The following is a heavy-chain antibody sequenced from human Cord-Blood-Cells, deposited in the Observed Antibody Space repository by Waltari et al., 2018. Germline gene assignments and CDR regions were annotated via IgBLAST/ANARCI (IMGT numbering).Heavy chain of an antibody. CDR2: IYYSGST. J-gene: IGHJ5*02. V-gene: IGHV4-59*01. Sequence: QVQLQESGPGLVKPSETLSLTCTVSGGSIIRYYGSWIRQPPGKGLEWFGYIYYSGSTNYNPSLKSRVTISVDTSKNQFSLKLSSVTAADTAVYYCAREEVGARWFDPWGQGTLVTVSS. CDR3: AREEVGARWFDP. CDR1: GGSIIRYY. D-gene: IGHD1-26*01.